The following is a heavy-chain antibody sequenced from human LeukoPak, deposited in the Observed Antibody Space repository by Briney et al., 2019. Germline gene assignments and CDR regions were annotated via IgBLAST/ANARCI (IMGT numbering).Heavy chain of an antibody. Sequence: GGSLTLSCSGSGFTFSSYAMHWVRQAPGKGLQYVSAISSNGRSTYNADSVRGRFNISRDNSKNTLYLQMNSLRAEDTAVFRCARGGIGEAGLDYWGQGILVTVSS. V-gene: IGHV3-64*04. D-gene: IGHD6-13*01. CDR3: ARGGIGEAGLDY. J-gene: IGHJ4*02. CDR2: ISSNGRST. CDR1: GFTFSSYA.